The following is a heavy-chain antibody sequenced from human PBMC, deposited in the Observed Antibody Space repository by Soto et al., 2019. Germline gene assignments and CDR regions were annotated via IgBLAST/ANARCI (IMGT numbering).Heavy chain of an antibody. Sequence: SDTLSLTRTVSGVSISSGHYYFSWVCQPPGKGLEWIGYIYYSGSTYYNPSLKSRVTISVDTSKNQFSLKLSSVTAADTAVYYCARGLGYGPKYYYYGMDVWGQGTTVT. D-gene: IGHD5-12*01. CDR3: ARGLGYGPKYYYYGMDV. J-gene: IGHJ6*02. CDR2: IYYSGST. CDR1: GVSISSGHYY. V-gene: IGHV4-30-4*02.